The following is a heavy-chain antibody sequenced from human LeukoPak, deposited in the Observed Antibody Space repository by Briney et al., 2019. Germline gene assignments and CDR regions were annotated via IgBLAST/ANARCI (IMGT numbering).Heavy chain of an antibody. CDR1: GFTFSSYG. V-gene: IGHV3-30*02. D-gene: IGHD3-9*01. J-gene: IGHJ4*02. CDR3: AKGSRSVLRYFDWLLYS. Sequence: GGSLRLSCAASGFTFSSYGMHWVRQAPGKGLEWVAFIRYDGSNKYYAASVKGRFTISRDNSKNTLYLQMNSLRAEDTAVYYCAKGSRSVLRYFDWLLYSWGQGTLVTVSS. CDR2: IRYDGSNK.